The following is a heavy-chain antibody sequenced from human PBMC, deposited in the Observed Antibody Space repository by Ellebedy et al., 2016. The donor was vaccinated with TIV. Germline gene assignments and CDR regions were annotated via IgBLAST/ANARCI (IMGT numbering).Heavy chain of an antibody. Sequence: GESLKISCKGSGYSFTSYWNGWVRQMPGEGLEWMGRIYPSDSYTNYRPSFQGHVTHSADKSISTAYLQWSSLKPPDTAMYYCARQLDPWIYLDVWGQGTTVTVSS. CDR2: IYPSDSYT. J-gene: IGHJ6*02. D-gene: IGHD1-7*01. CDR3: ARQLDPWIYLDV. CDR1: GYSFTSYW. V-gene: IGHV5-10-1*01.